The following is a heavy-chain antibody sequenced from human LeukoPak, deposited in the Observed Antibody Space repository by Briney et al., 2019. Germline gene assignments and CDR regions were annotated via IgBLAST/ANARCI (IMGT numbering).Heavy chain of an antibody. J-gene: IGHJ3*02. CDR3: ARDHSQGLDI. CDR2: IWYDGSNK. CDR1: GFTFSSYG. V-gene: IGHV3-33*01. Sequence: GRSLRLSCAASGFTFSSYGMHWVRQAPGKGLEWVAVIWYDGSNKYYADSVKGRFTISRDNSKNTLYRQMNSLRAEDTAVYCCARDHSQGLDIWGQGTMVTVSS.